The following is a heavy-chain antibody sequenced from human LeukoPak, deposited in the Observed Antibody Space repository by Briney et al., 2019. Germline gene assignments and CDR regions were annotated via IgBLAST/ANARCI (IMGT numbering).Heavy chain of an antibody. CDR2: IYYSGST. J-gene: IGHJ4*02. V-gene: IGHV4-59*01. CDR1: GGSISSYY. CDR3: ARDGGYGGNSGPFDY. Sequence: PSETLSLTCTVSGGSISSYYWSWIRQPPGKGLEWIGYIYYSGSTNYSPSLKSRVTISVDTSKNQFSLKLSSVTAADTAVYYCARDGGYGGNSGPFDYWGQGTLVIVSS. D-gene: IGHD4-23*01.